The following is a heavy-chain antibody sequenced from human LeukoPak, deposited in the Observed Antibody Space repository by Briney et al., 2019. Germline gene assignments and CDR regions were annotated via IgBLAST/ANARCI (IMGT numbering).Heavy chain of an antibody. V-gene: IGHV1-69*04. CDR1: GGTFSSSA. Sequence: RASVKVSCKTSGGTFSSSAITWVRQAPGQGLEWMGRIIPVLNITTYAQKFQGSVTITADTSTGTVYMELSSLRSEETAVYYCARDQGLTAPPPYGLDVWGQGTTVIVSS. J-gene: IGHJ6*02. D-gene: IGHD5-18*01. CDR2: IIPVLNIT. CDR3: ARDQGLTAPPPYGLDV.